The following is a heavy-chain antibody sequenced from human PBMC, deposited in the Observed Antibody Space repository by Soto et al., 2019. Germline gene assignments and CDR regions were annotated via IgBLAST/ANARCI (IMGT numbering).Heavy chain of an antibody. V-gene: IGHV4-31*03. D-gene: IGHD2-15*01. J-gene: IGHJ5*02. CDR2: IYYSGST. CDR1: GGSISSGGYY. Sequence: PSETLSLTCTVSGGSISSGGYYWSWIRQHPGKGLEWIGYIYYSGSTLYNPSLRGRLTLSADTSRNQLSLYLTSVTAADTAVYYCVRGGIAGHWFDPWGQGILVTVSS. CDR3: VRGGIAGHWFDP.